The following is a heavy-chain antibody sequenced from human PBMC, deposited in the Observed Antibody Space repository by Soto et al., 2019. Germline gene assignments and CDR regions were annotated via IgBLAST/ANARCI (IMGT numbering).Heavy chain of an antibody. CDR3: ARVHVMVVAGSTFDY. Sequence: SETLSLTCTVSGYSISSGSYRAWIRQPPGKGPEWIASIYHGGTTFYNPSLKSRITISVDTSNNQFSLKLTSVTAADTAVYYCARVHVMVVAGSTFDYWGRGTLVTVSS. CDR2: IYHGGTT. D-gene: IGHD6-19*01. J-gene: IGHJ4*01. V-gene: IGHV4-38-2*02. CDR1: GYSISSGSY.